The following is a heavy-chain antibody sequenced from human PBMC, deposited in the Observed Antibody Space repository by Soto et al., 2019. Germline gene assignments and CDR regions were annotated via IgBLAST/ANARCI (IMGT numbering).Heavy chain of an antibody. D-gene: IGHD1-7*01. CDR2: ISYSADKT. Sequence: EVQLLESGGGLVQPGGSLRLSCAASGFTFSSYVMNWVRQAPGKGLEWVSTISYSADKTFYADSVKGRFTISRDNSRDTLFLQMNSLRADDAAVYYCARRAKTATTNWGAFEIWGQGTMVTVSS. J-gene: IGHJ3*02. CDR3: ARRAKTATTNWGAFEI. V-gene: IGHV3-23*01. CDR1: GFTFSSYV.